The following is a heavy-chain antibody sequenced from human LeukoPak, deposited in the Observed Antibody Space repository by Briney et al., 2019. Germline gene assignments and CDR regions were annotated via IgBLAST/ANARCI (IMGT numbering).Heavy chain of an antibody. Sequence: SQTLSLTCTVSGGSISSGGYYWSWIRQPPGKGLEWIGYIYHSGSTYYNPSLKSRVTISVDRSKNQFSLKLSSVTAADTAVYYCARVDSLPYSSLYYFDYWGQGTLVTVSS. J-gene: IGHJ4*02. CDR1: GGSISSGGYY. D-gene: IGHD6-13*01. CDR2: IYHSGST. V-gene: IGHV4-30-2*01. CDR3: ARVDSLPYSSLYYFDY.